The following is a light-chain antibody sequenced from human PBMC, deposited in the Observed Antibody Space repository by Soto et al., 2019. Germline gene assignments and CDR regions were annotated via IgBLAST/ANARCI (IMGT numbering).Light chain of an antibody. V-gene: IGKV3-20*01. Sequence: EIVLTQSPGTLSLSPGERATPSCRASQDVDSNFLAWYQQRPGQAPRLLIYGSSRRATGIPDRFSGSGSGTDFTLTISRVGPEDIAVYFCHQYYSSITFGGGTKVEVK. CDR2: GSS. CDR3: HQYYSSIT. J-gene: IGKJ4*01. CDR1: QDVDSNF.